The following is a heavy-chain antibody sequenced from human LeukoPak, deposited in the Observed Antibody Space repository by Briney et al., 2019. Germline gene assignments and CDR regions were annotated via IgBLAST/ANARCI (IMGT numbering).Heavy chain of an antibody. D-gene: IGHD1-26*01. CDR1: GYTFTSYG. J-gene: IGHJ4*02. Sequence: ASVKVSCKASGYTFTSYGISWVRQATGQGLEWMGWISAYNGNTNYAQKLQGRVTMTTDTSTSTAYMELRSLRSDDTAVYYCARELVGAYYFDYWGQGTLVTVSS. CDR2: ISAYNGNT. CDR3: ARELVGAYYFDY. V-gene: IGHV1-18*01.